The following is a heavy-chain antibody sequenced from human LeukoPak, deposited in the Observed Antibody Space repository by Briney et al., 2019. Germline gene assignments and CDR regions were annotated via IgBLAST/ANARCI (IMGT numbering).Heavy chain of an antibody. CDR3: AREVNDPFGDI. D-gene: IGHD3-3*01. CDR1: GFTFSSFA. J-gene: IGHJ3*02. CDR2: ISGSGDSV. V-gene: IGHV3-23*01. Sequence: PGGSLRLSCEASGFTFSSFAMSWVRQAPGKGLEWVSGISGSGDSVYYTDSVKGRFTISRDNSQNTLYLQMNSLRAEDTAVYYCAREVNDPFGDIWGQGTMVTVSS.